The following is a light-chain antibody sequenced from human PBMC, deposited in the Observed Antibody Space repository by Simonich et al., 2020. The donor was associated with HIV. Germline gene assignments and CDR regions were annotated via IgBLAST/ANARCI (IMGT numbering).Light chain of an antibody. V-gene: IGKV3-15*01. CDR1: QSVSSN. CDR3: QQYNNWPLF. J-gene: IGKJ2*01. Sequence: IVMTQSPATLSVSPGERATLSCRASQSVSSNLAWYQQKPGQAPRLLIYGASTKATGIPARFSGSGSGTEFTLTINSMQSEDFAVYYCQQYNNWPLFFGQGAKLEIK. CDR2: GAS.